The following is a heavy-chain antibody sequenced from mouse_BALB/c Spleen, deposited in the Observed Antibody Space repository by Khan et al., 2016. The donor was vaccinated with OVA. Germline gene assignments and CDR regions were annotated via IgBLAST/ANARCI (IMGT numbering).Heavy chain of an antibody. CDR2: ISSTGST. V-gene: IGHV3-2*02. CDR1: GYSITSDYA. CDR3: ARSLYYSDSYAMDY. J-gene: IGHJ4*01. D-gene: IGHD2-13*01. Sequence: VQLKESGPGLVKPSQSLSLTCTVTGYSITSDYAWNWIRQFPGNKLEWMGYISSTGSTSYNPSLKSRISITRVTSKNQFFLHLNSVTTEDTATYYCARSLYYSDSYAMDYWGQGTSVTVSS.